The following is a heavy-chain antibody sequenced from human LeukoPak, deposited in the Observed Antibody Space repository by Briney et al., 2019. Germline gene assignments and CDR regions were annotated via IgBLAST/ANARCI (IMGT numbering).Heavy chain of an antibody. Sequence: GSLRLSFAASGFTFSSYAMSWVRPAPGKGLEWVSAISGSGGSTYYADSVKGRFTISRDNSKNTLYLQMNSLRAEDTAVYYCAKGTTVVTVFNYWGQGTLVTVSS. D-gene: IGHD4-23*01. J-gene: IGHJ4*02. V-gene: IGHV3-23*01. CDR3: AKGTTVVTVFNY. CDR1: GFTFSSYA. CDR2: ISGSGGST.